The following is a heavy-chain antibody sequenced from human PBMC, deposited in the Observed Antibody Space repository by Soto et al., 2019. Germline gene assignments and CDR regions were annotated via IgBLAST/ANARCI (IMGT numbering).Heavy chain of an antibody. CDR1: GFTFSSYG. CDR2: IWYDGSNK. CDR3: ARARSEDYAGLDY. Sequence: GGSLRLSCAASGFTFSSYGMHWVRQAPGKGLEWVAVIWYDGSNKYYADSVKGRFTISRDNSKNTLYLQMNSLRAEDTAVYYCARARSEDYAGLDYWGQGTLVTVSS. J-gene: IGHJ4*02. D-gene: IGHD4-17*01. V-gene: IGHV3-33*01.